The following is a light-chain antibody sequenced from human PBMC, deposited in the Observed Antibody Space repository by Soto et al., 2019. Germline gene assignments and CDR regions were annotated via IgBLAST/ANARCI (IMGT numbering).Light chain of an antibody. CDR3: SSYTSRNTLV. Sequence: QSALTQPASVSGSPGQSITISCTGSSSDVGGHKFVSWYQQHPGKAPKLMIYEVSNRPSGVSNRFSGSKSGNTASLTISGLQTEDEADYYCSSYTSRNTLVFGGGTKLPS. V-gene: IGLV2-14*01. J-gene: IGLJ2*01. CDR1: SSDVGGHKF. CDR2: EVS.